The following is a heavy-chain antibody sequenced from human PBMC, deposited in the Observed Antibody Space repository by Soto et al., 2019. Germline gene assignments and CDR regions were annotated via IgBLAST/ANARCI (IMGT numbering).Heavy chain of an antibody. D-gene: IGHD3-3*01. J-gene: IGHJ4*02. V-gene: IGHV4-30-4*01. CDR2: IYYSGST. Sequence: PSETLSLTCTVSGGSISSGDYYWSWIRQPPGKGLEWIGYIYYSGSTYYNPSLKSRVTISVDTSKNQFSLKLSSVTAADTAVYYCARESLYDFWSGYYRRRGSYPDGHRGYYFDYWGQGTLVTVSS. CDR1: GGSISSGDYY. CDR3: ARESLYDFWSGYYRRRGSYPDGHRGYYFDY.